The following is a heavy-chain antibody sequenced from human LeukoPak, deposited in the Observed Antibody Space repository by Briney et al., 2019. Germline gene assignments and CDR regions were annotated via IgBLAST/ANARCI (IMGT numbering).Heavy chain of an antibody. CDR1: GGSISSYY. CDR3: ARGSYELPPTPRYYYMDV. J-gene: IGHJ6*03. Sequence: SETLSLTCTVSGGSISSYYWSWIRQPAGKGLEWIGRIYTSGSTNYNPSLKSRVTISVDTSKNQFSLKLSSVTAADTAVYYCARGSYELPPTPRYYYMDVWGKGTTVTISS. CDR2: IYTSGST. D-gene: IGHD1-26*01. V-gene: IGHV4-4*07.